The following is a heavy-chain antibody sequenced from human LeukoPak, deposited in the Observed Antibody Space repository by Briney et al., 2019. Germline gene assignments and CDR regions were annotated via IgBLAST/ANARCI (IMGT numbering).Heavy chain of an antibody. V-gene: IGHV3-23*01. CDR2: ISGSGGST. CDR1: GFTFSSYA. CDR3: AKDPSPLIVVVTWFDP. J-gene: IGHJ5*02. Sequence: GGSLRLSCAASGFTFSSYAMSWVRQAPGKGLEWVSAISGSGGSTYYADSVKGRFTISRDNSKNTLYLQMNSLRAEDTAVYYCAKDPSPLIVVVTWFDPWGQGTLVTVSS. D-gene: IGHD3-22*01.